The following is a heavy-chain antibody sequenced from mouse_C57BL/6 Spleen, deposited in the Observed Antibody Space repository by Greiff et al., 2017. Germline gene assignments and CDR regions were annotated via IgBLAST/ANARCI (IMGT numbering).Heavy chain of an antibody. J-gene: IGHJ2*01. Sequence: VKLQESGAELVKPGASVKISCKASGYAFSSYWMNWVKQRPGKGLEWIGQIYPGDGDTNYNGKFKGKATLTADKSSSTAYMQLSSLTSEDSAVYFCARLDYGNYLYYFDYWGQGTTLTVSS. D-gene: IGHD2-1*01. CDR2: IYPGDGDT. CDR3: ARLDYGNYLYYFDY. CDR1: GYAFSSYW. V-gene: IGHV1-80*01.